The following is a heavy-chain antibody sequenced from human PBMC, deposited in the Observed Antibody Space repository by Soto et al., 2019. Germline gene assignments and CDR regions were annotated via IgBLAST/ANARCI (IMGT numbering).Heavy chain of an antibody. D-gene: IGHD6-19*01. CDR1: GGSFSGYY. CDR2: INHSGST. V-gene: IGHV4-34*03. CDR3: KKGGRQWLVTSHVNY. Sequence: ASETLSLTCDVYGGSFSGYYWSWVRQPPGKGLEWIGEINHSGSTNYNPSLKSRVTISVGTSKTQVSLKVRSVSASDTAVYYLKKGGRQWLVTSHVNYWRQGALVTVSS. J-gene: IGHJ4*02.